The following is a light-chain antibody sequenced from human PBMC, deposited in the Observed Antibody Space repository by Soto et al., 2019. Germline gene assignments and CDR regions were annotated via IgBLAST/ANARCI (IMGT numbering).Light chain of an antibody. V-gene: IGKV1-12*01. CDR3: QQANSLPLT. CDR2: AAS. CDR1: QGISSW. J-gene: IGKJ4*01. Sequence: DIQMTQSPSSVSASVGDRVTITCRASQGISSWLAWYQLKPGQAPKFLIYAASSLQSGVPSRVSGSGAGTDFTLTISSLQPEDFATYYCQQANSLPLTYGGGTKGDIK.